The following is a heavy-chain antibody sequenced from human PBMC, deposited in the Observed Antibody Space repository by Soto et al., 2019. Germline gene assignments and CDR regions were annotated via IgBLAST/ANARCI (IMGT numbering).Heavy chain of an antibody. V-gene: IGHV3-23*01. D-gene: IGHD5-12*01. CDR3: SKTVLVPTTYYYFAS. Sequence: PGGSLRLSCAASGFTFSSYAMSWVRQAPGEGLEWVSTISGSGDRTYYADSVKGRFTVSRDNSRNTLYLQLNSLRAEGTAIYFCSKTVLVPTTYYYFASWGQGSLVTVSS. J-gene: IGHJ4*02. CDR1: GFTFSSYA. CDR2: ISGSGDRT.